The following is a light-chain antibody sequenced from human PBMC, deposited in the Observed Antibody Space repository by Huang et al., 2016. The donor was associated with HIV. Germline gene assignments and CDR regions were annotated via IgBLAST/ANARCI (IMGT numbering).Light chain of an antibody. J-gene: IGKJ1*01. Sequence: DIQMTQSPASLSASTGIRVTLSCRASQDIGNFVAWFQQQPGKVPRLLIYAASVLQSGVPSRFSGRGSGTDFTLTITNFQAEDVATYHCQRYDSAPRAFGQGTKVDLK. CDR1: QDIGNF. V-gene: IGKV1-27*01. CDR3: QRYDSAPRA. CDR2: AAS.